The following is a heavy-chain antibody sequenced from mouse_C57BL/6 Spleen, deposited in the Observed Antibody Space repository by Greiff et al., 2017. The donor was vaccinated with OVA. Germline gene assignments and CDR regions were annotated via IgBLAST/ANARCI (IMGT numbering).Heavy chain of an antibody. CDR3: ARSNYYGSSLFAY. Sequence: VQLQQPGAELVKPGASVKMSCKASGYTFTSYWITWVKQRPGQGLEWIGDISPGSGSTNYNEKFKSKATLTVDTSSSTAYMQLSSLTSEDSAVYYCARSNYYGSSLFAYWGQGTLVTVSA. D-gene: IGHD1-1*01. CDR2: ISPGSGST. V-gene: IGHV1-55*01. CDR1: GYTFTSYW. J-gene: IGHJ3*01.